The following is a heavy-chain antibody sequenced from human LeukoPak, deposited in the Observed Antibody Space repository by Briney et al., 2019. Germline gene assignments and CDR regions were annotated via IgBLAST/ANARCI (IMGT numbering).Heavy chain of an antibody. D-gene: IGHD3-3*01. V-gene: IGHV4-4*09. CDR1: GGSISSYY. J-gene: IGHJ6*03. CDR3: ARGDGITIFGVVSDMDV. Sequence: SETLSLTCTVSGGSISSYYWSWIRQPPGKGLEWIGYIYTSGSTNYNPSLKSRVTISVDTSKNQFSLKLSSVTAADTAVYYCARGDGITIFGVVSDMDVWGKGTTVTVSS. CDR2: IYTSGST.